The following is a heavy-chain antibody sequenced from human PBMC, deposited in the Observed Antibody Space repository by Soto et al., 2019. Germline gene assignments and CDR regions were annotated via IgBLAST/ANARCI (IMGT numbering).Heavy chain of an antibody. CDR3: VRSFTWYSEADY. J-gene: IGHJ4*02. D-gene: IGHD6-13*01. CDR1: GFSYSSYA. Sequence: HPGGSLRLSCAASGFSYSSYALSWVRQAPGKGLEWVSSISGGGGDTSYADSVRGRFTISRDNSRYTLYLQMNSLRADDAAVYYCVRSFTWYSEADYWGQGALVTVSS. CDR2: ISGGGGDT. V-gene: IGHV3-23*01.